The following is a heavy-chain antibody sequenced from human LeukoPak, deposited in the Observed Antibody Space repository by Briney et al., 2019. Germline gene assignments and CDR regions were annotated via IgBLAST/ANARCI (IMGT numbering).Heavy chain of an antibody. V-gene: IGHV3-73*01. D-gene: IGHD1-26*01. J-gene: IGHJ6*02. Sequence: GGSLRLSCAASGFTFSGSTIHWVRQASGEGLEWVGRIRSKANNYDTAYATSVKGRFTLSRDDSNNTAYLQMNSLKTEDTAVYFCIRGAASGSYYGLDVWGQGATVTVSS. CDR2: IRSKANNYDT. CDR3: IRGAASGSYYGLDV. CDR1: GFTFSGST.